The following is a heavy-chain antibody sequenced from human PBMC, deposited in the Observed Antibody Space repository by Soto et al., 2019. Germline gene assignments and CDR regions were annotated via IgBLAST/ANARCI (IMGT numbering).Heavy chain of an antibody. CDR3: ARSFTKSRRGGVAFDY. Sequence: QVQLVQSGAEVKKPGSSVKVSCTTSGGPFSSFAINWVRQAPGQGLEWMGGIIPLDGTTTYAEKIQGRVTITADTCTSTAYMDLSSLTLEDTAVYYCARSFTKSRRGGVAFDYWGQGTLLTVSS. D-gene: IGHD3-3*01. V-gene: IGHV1-69*06. CDR1: GGPFSSFA. J-gene: IGHJ4*02. CDR2: IIPLDGTT.